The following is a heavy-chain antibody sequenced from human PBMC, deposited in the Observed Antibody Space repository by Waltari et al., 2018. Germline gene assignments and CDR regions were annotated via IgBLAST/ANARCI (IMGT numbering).Heavy chain of an antibody. Sequence: EVQLVESGGGLVQPGGSMRLTCAASGFTISSYWMSWVRQATGKGMGWVANIKQDGSEEYYVDSVRCRFTISRDNAKNSLYLQMNSLRPEDTAVYYCARDQWFAFDIWGQGTMVTVSS. CDR2: IKQDGSEE. CDR3: ARDQWFAFDI. J-gene: IGHJ3*02. D-gene: IGHD3-22*01. CDR1: GFTISSYW. V-gene: IGHV3-7*01.